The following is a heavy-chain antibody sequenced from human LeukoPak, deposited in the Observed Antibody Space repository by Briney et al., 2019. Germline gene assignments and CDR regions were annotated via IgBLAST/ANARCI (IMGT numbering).Heavy chain of an antibody. CDR2: IYSGGST. CDR1: GFTVSSNY. Sequence: GGSLRLSCAASGFTVSSNYMSWVRQAPGKGLEWVSVIYSGGSTYYADSVKGRFTISRDNSQNTLYLQMNSLRAEDTAVYYCARASHYYGMDVWGQGTTVTVSS. V-gene: IGHV3-66*01. CDR3: ARASHYYGMDV. J-gene: IGHJ6*02.